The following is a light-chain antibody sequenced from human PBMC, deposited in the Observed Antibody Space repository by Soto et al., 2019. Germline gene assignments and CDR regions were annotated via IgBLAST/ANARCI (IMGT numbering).Light chain of an antibody. CDR2: GNS. V-gene: IGLV1-40*01. J-gene: IGLJ1*01. CDR1: SSNIGAGYD. Sequence: QSVLTQPPSVSGAPGRRVTISCTGSSSNIGAGYDVHWYQQPPGTAPKLLIYGNSNRPSGVPDRFSGSKSGTSASLAITGLQAEDEADYYCQSYDSSLSGFYVFGTGTKLTVL. CDR3: QSYDSSLSGFYV.